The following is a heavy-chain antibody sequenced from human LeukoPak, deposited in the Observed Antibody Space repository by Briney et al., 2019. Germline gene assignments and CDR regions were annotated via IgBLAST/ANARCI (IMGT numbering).Heavy chain of an antibody. D-gene: IGHD2-2*01. J-gene: IGHJ5*02. CDR3: ARATYQVASRWFDP. CDR1: GGSISTGDYY. Sequence: SETLSLTCTVSGGSISTGDYYWSWIRQPPGRGLEWIGYIYYSGSTYYNPSLKSRVTLSVDTSKNQFSLNLSSVTAADTAVYYCARATYQVASRWFDPWGQGTLVTVSS. V-gene: IGHV4-30-4*01. CDR2: IYYSGST.